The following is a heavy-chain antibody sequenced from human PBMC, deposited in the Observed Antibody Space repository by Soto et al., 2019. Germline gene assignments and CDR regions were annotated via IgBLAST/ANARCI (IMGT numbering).Heavy chain of an antibody. Sequence: QVQLVESGGGLVKPGGSLRLSCAASGFTFSDYYMSWIRQAPGKGLEWVSYISSSGSTIYYADSVKGRFTISRDNAKNSLYLQMTSLRAEDKAVYYCARDRPIRYFDWLHYYYDMEVCGQGTTVTVSS. CDR1: GFTFSDYY. J-gene: IGHJ6*02. D-gene: IGHD3-9*01. V-gene: IGHV3-11*01. CDR3: ARDRPIRYFDWLHYYYDMEV. CDR2: ISSSGSTI.